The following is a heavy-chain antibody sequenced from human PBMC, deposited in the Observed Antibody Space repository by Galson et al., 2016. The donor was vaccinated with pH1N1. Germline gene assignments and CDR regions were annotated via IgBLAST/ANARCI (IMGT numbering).Heavy chain of an antibody. CDR3: ITGTIETTNAFDL. CDR1: GYTFTSFG. CDR2: INPSSGGT. J-gene: IGHJ3*01. V-gene: IGHV1-2*06. D-gene: IGHD1-14*01. Sequence: SVKVSCKASGYTFTSFGITWVRQAPGQGLEWMGRINPSSGGTKYAQNFQGRVTVTRDTSISTTYMEMRRLRADDTALYYCITGTIETTNAFDLWGQGTMVTVSS.